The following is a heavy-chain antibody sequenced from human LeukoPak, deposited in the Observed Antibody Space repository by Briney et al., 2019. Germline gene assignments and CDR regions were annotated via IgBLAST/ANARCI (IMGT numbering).Heavy chain of an antibody. CDR2: ISDSGGGT. CDR1: GFTFSNYA. Sequence: PGGSLRLSCAASGFTFSNYAITWVRQAPGKGLEWVSAISDSGGGTYYADSVKGRFTISRDNSKNTLDLQMNSLRAEDTAVYYCAKAGYSNYLRFDYWGQGTLVAVSS. D-gene: IGHD4-11*01. J-gene: IGHJ4*02. V-gene: IGHV3-23*01. CDR3: AKAGYSNYLRFDY.